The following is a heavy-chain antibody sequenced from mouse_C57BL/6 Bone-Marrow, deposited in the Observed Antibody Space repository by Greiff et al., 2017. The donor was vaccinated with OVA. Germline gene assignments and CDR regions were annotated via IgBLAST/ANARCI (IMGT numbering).Heavy chain of an antibody. CDR2: TFYSGIT. V-gene: IGHV3-3*01. CDR1: GFSINSDCY. D-gene: IGHD1-1*01. CDR3: ARDPRSIYYYGSKGY. J-gene: IGHJ2*01. Sequence: EVQLQESGPSLVRPSQTLSLTCTVTGFSINSDCYWIWIRQFPGNQLEYIGYTFYSGITYYNPSLESRTYITRDTSKNQFSLKLSSVTTEDTATYYCARDPRSIYYYGSKGYWGQGTTLTVSS.